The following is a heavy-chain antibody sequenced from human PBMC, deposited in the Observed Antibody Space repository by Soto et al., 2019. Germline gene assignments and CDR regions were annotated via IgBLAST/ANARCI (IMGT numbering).Heavy chain of an antibody. V-gene: IGHV3-48*02. CDR3: ARDHNYAFDY. J-gene: IGHJ4*02. D-gene: IGHD5-18*01. Sequence: GGSLRLSCAASGFTVSSNYMSWVRQAPGKGLEWVSYISSSSSTIYYADSVKGRFTISRDNAKNSLYLQMNSLRDEDTAVYYCARDHNYAFDYWGQGTLVTVSS. CDR2: ISSSSSTI. CDR1: GFTVSSNY.